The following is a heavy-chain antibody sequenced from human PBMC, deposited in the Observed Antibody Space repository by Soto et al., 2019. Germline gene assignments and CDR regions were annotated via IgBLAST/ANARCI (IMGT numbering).Heavy chain of an antibody. CDR3: ARGPDIVVVVAALPNDAFDI. J-gene: IGHJ3*02. V-gene: IGHV1-69*13. D-gene: IGHD2-15*01. Sequence: ASVKVSCKASGGTFNSYATDWLRQAPGQRLKWMGGIIPIFGTTNSPQKLQGRVKLTADESTRTAYMELSTLRSEDTAVYYCARGPDIVVVVAALPNDAFDIWGQGTMVTVSS. CDR2: IIPIFGTT. CDR1: GGTFNSYA.